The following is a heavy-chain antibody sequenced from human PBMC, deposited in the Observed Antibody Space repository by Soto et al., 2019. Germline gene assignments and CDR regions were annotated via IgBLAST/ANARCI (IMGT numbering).Heavy chain of an antibody. J-gene: IGHJ5*02. V-gene: IGHV1-2*02. D-gene: IGHD3-3*01. CDR2: INPNSGAT. CDR1: GYTFTGYF. Sequence: GASVKGSCKASGYTFTGYFMHWVRQAPGQGLEWMGWINPNSGATKYAQKFQGRVTLSRDTSIRTAYMELSGLRSDDTAVYYCARGGGTILAPLPWGQGTLVTVSS. CDR3: ARGGGTILAPLP.